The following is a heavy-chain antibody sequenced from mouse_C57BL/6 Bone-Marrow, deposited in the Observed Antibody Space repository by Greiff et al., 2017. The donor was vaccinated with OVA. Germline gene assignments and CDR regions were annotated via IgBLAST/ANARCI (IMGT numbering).Heavy chain of an antibody. Sequence: VQVQQPGAELVKPGASVKLSCKASGYTFTSYWMQWVKQRPGQGLEWIGEIDPSDSYTNYNQKFKGKATLTVDTSSSTAYMQLSSLTSEDSAVYYCASPYYGSSYYFDYWGQGTTLTVSS. CDR2: IDPSDSYT. V-gene: IGHV1-50*01. D-gene: IGHD1-1*01. CDR1: GYTFTSYW. CDR3: ASPYYGSSYYFDY. J-gene: IGHJ2*01.